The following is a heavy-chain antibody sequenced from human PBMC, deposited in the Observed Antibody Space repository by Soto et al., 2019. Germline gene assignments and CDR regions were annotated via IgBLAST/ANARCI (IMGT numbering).Heavy chain of an antibody. CDR1: GGSFSGYY. Sequence: PSETLSLTCAVYGGSFSGYYWSWIRQPPGKGLEWIGEINHSGSTNYNPSLKSRVTISVDTSKNQFSLKLSSVTAADTAVYYCARVRLVAPFDYWGQGTLVTVSS. J-gene: IGHJ4*02. D-gene: IGHD2-8*02. V-gene: IGHV4-34*01. CDR2: INHSGST. CDR3: ARVRLVAPFDY.